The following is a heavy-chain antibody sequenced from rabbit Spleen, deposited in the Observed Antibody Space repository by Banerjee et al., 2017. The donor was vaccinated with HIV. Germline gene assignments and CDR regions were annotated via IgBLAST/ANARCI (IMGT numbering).Heavy chain of an antibody. CDR2: INIATGKS. D-gene: IGHD1-1*01. J-gene: IGHJ6*01. V-gene: IGHV1S40*01. CDR3: ARDTSSSFSTYGMDL. Sequence: KGLEWITCINIATGKSVYASWVSGRFIMSRTSSTTVTLQMTGLTAADTATYFCARDTSSSFSTYGMDLWGPGTLVTVS.